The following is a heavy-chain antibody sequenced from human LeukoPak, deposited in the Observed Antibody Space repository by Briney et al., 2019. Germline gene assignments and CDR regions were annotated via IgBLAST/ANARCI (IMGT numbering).Heavy chain of an antibody. J-gene: IGHJ5*02. CDR1: GLTFSHYG. Sequence: GGSLRLSGAVSGLTFSHYGMSWVRQAPGTGLEWVGSLTDSGDATYYADSVKGRLTISRDNSNSTLYLHISGLRDEDTAVYYCARGYSHNSGGWLDPWGQGTLVTVSS. CDR3: ARGYSHNSGGWLDP. D-gene: IGHD5-12*01. V-gene: IGHV3-23*01. CDR2: LTDSGDAT.